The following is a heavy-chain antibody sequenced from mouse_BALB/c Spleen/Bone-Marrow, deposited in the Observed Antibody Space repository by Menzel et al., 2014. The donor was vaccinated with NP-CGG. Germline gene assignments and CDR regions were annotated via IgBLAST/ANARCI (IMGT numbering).Heavy chain of an antibody. CDR1: GFSLTDYG. D-gene: IGHD1-1*01. J-gene: IGHJ2*01. Sequence: VKLQESGPGLVAPSQSLSITCTVSGFSLTDYGVNWVRQPPGKNLEWLGMIWGDGSTDYNSALKSRLSISKDNSQSQVFLKMNSLKTDDTARYYCARDLYYYGFDYWGQGTTLTVSS. CDR3: ARDLYYYGFDY. V-gene: IGHV2-6-7*01. CDR2: IWGDGST.